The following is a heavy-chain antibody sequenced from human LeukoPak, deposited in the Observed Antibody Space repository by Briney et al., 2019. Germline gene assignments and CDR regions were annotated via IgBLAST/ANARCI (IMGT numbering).Heavy chain of an antibody. Sequence: KASETLSLTCAVYGGSFSGYYWSWIRQPPGKGLEWIGEISHSGSTNYNPSLKSRVTISVDTSKNQFSLKLSSVTAADTAVYYCARSTIGDYWGQGTLVTVSS. D-gene: IGHD5/OR15-5a*01. V-gene: IGHV4-34*01. CDR1: GGSFSGYY. CDR2: ISHSGST. J-gene: IGHJ4*02. CDR3: ARSTIGDY.